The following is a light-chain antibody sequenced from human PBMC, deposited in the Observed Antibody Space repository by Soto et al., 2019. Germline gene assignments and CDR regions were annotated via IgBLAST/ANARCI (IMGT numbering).Light chain of an antibody. CDR3: QQYGSSPGT. J-gene: IGKJ1*01. CDR2: GAS. V-gene: IGKV3-20*01. CDR1: QSVTSNY. Sequence: ENLFTQFPGPLSFSPGERAPLFFRASQSVTSNYIAWYQQKPGQAPRLLIFGASIRDTGIPDRFSGRGSGTVFTLTISRLEPEDFAVYYCQQYGSSPGTFGPGTKVDIK.